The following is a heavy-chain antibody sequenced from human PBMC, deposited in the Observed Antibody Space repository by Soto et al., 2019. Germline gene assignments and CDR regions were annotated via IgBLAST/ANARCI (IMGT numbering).Heavy chain of an antibody. D-gene: IGHD6-13*01. CDR3: ARTAGGRVRGALDI. Sequence: DLEESGGGVVQPGTSLRLSCVASGFTVSSYGMHLVRQAPGQGLEWVEVIPNTENKKYYADSVKGRFTISRDNSPNTLFLQMDRLMSEDTAMYYCARTAGGRVRGALDIWGQGTMVTV. J-gene: IGHJ3*02. V-gene: IGHV3-30-3*01. CDR1: GFTVSSYG. CDR2: IPNTENKK.